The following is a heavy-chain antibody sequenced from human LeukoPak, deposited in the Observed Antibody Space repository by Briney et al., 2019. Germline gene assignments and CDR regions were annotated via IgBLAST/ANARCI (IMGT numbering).Heavy chain of an antibody. CDR1: GYTFTSYG. V-gene: IGHV1-18*01. Sequence: ASVKVSCKASGYTFTSYGISWVRQAPGQGHEWMGWISAYNGNTNYAQKLQGRVTMTTDTSTSTAYMELRSLRSDDTAVYYCARDRGDGIAAAGTKQRRRLLTDGFDPWGQGTLVTVSS. D-gene: IGHD6-13*01. CDR3: ARDRGDGIAAAGTKQRRRLLTDGFDP. CDR2: ISAYNGNT. J-gene: IGHJ5*02.